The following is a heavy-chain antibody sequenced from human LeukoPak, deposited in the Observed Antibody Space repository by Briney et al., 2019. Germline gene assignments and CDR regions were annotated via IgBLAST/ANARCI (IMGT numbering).Heavy chain of an antibody. J-gene: IGHJ4*02. D-gene: IGHD5-18*01. V-gene: IGHV3-21*04. Sequence: GGSLRLSCAASGFTFSTYAMNWVRQAPGEGLKWVSCITGDSAYIYYADSVKGRFTISRDDSKNTVYLQMNSLRAEDTAVYYCAGSSSTARSYFDYWGQGILVTVSS. CDR3: AGSSSTARSYFDY. CDR2: ITGDSAYI. CDR1: GFTFSTYA.